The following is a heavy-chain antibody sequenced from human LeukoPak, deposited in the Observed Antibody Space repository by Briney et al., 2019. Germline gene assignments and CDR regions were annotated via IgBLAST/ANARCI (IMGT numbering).Heavy chain of an antibody. CDR1: GSSISTGRYY. CDR2: VYYSGST. D-gene: IGHD3-3*01. V-gene: IGHV4-31*03. CDR3: ARAILTPSGYVWHFDL. J-gene: IGHJ2*01. Sequence: SETLSLTCTVSGSSISTGRYYCSWIRQHPGKGLEWIGYVYYSGSTYYNPSLKSRLTISVDTSENQFSLKLSSATAADTAVYYCARAILTPSGYVWHFDLWGRGTLVTVSS.